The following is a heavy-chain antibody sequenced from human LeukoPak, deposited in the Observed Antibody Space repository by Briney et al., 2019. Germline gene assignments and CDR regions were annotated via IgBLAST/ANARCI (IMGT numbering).Heavy chain of an antibody. J-gene: IGHJ4*02. CDR3: AARLCSDGVCYSAGPDLFDY. V-gene: IGHV3-66*01. CDR1: GFTFSNYA. D-gene: IGHD2-15*01. Sequence: GGSLRLSCAASGFTFSNYALSWVRQAPGKGLEWVSVIYSDGKVYYIDSVKGRFTISRDTSKNTVYLQMNSLRVEDTAVYFCAARLCSDGVCYSAGPDLFDYGGQETLFPVPS. CDR2: IYSDGKV.